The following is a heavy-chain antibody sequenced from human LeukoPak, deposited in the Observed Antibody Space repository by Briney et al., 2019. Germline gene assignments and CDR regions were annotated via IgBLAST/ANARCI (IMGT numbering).Heavy chain of an antibody. Sequence: PGGSLRLSCIVSGFKFKNYWMSWVRQAPGKGLEWVANIKQDGSEKYSVDSVKGRFTISRDNAKNSLFLQMNSLRAEDTAVYYCARHSGSGSPWPYYFDYWGQGTLVTVSS. CDR1: GFKFKNYW. CDR3: ARHSGSGSPWPYYFDY. V-gene: IGHV3-7*01. D-gene: IGHD3-10*01. CDR2: IKQDGSEK. J-gene: IGHJ4*02.